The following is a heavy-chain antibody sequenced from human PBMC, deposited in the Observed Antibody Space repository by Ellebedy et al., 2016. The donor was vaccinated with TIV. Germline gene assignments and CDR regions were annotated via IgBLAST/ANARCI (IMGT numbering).Heavy chain of an antibody. J-gene: IGHJ4*02. CDR1: GGSFSGYY. D-gene: IGHD5-18*01. V-gene: IGHV4-34*01. CDR3: ARGPYRLSLRAEIDY. CDR2: INHSGST. Sequence: MPSETLSLTCAVYGGSFSGYYWSWIRQPPGKGLEWIGEINHSGSTNYNPSLESRVTISVDTSKNQFSLKLSSVTAADTAVYYCARGPYRLSLRAEIDYWGQGTLVTVSS.